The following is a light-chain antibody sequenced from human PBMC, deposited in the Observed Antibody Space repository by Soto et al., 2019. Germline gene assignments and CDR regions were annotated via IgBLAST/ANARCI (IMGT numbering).Light chain of an antibody. Sequence: IEMTQSPVTLSVSPGDRVTLSCRASQNIRRSLAWYQQRPGQPPRLLIYNSYTRATGIAARFSGSGSGTDFTLNISSIQHEVSAVYFFQPDENGPPVTFGGVTKVDIK. J-gene: IGKJ4*01. CDR1: QNIRRS. V-gene: IGKV3-15*01. CDR3: QPDENGPPVT. CDR2: NSY.